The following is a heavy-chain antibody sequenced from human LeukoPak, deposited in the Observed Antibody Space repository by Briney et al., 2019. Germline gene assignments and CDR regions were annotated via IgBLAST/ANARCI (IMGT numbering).Heavy chain of an antibody. CDR1: GGSISSYY. V-gene: IGHV4-59*01. J-gene: IGHJ4*02. CDR2: IYYSGST. Sequence: SETLSLTCTVSGGSISSYYWSWIRQPPGKGLEWIGYIYYSGSTNYNPSLKSRVTTSVDTSKNQFSLKLNSVTAADTAVYYCARGTYYYDSSGYYLDYWGQGTLVTVSS. CDR3: ARGTYYYDSSGYYLDY. D-gene: IGHD3-22*01.